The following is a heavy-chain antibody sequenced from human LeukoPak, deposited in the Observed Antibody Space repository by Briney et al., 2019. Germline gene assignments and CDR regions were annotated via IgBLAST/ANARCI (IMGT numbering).Heavy chain of an antibody. Sequence: SETLSLTCTVSGGSISGYSWSWIRQPPGKGLEWIGYIYYSGSINYNPSLKSRVTISVDPSKNQFSLKLTSVTAADTAVYYCARGYYDSSGYSFDYWGQGTLVTVSS. CDR1: GGSISGYS. CDR3: ARGYYDSSGYSFDY. V-gene: IGHV4-59*01. D-gene: IGHD3-22*01. CDR2: IYYSGSI. J-gene: IGHJ4*02.